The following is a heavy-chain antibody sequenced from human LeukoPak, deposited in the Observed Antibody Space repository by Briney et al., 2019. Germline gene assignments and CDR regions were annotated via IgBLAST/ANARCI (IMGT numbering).Heavy chain of an antibody. CDR3: AKDVERWLVLDPVFDY. Sequence: PGGSLRLSCAASGFSFSIYAMSWVRQAPGKGLEWVSGISGSGSNTYYADSVKGRFTISRDNSKNTLYLQMNSLRAEDTAVYYCAKDVERWLVLDPVFDYWGQGTLVTVSS. CDR1: GFSFSIYA. J-gene: IGHJ4*02. D-gene: IGHD6-19*01. CDR2: ISGSGSNT. V-gene: IGHV3-23*01.